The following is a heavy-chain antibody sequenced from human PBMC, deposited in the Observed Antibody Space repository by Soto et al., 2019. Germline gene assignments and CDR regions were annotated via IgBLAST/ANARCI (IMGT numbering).Heavy chain of an antibody. V-gene: IGHV3-23*01. J-gene: IGHJ5*02. CDR2: ISGSGGST. D-gene: IGHD3-9*01. CDR3: AKDPIFDILTGYHQNNWFDP. Sequence: GGSLRLSCAASGFTFSSYAMSWVRQAPGKGLEWVSAISGSGGSTYYADSVKGRFTISRDNSKNTLYLQMNSLRAEDTAVYYCAKDPIFDILTGYHQNNWFDPWGQGTLVTVSS. CDR1: GFTFSSYA.